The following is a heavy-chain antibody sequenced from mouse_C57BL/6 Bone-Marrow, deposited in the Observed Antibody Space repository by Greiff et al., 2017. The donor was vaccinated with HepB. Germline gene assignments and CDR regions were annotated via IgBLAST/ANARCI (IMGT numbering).Heavy chain of an antibody. D-gene: IGHD2-4*01. CDR3: AGYDYVFAY. CDR2: IWGVGST. CDR1: GFSLTSYG. J-gene: IGHJ3*01. Sequence: VKLMESGPGLVAPSQSLSITCTVSGFSLTSYGVDWVRQSPGKGLEWLGVIWGVGSTNYNSALKSRLSISKDNSKSQVFLKMNSLQTDDTAMYYCAGYDYVFAYWGQGTLVTVSA. V-gene: IGHV2-6*01.